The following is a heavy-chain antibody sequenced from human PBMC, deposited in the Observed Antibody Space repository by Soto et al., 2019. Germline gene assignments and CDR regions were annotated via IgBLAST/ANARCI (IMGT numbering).Heavy chain of an antibody. Sequence: EVQLSESGGGLVQPGGSLRLSCAASGFTFGSYSMSWVRQAPGKGLEWVSTVSGSGGSTYYGDSVKGRFTISRDNSKNTLYLQMNGLRAEDTAVYYCAKDWTAIWGQGTMVTVSS. CDR3: AKDWTAI. CDR1: GFTFGSYS. V-gene: IGHV3-23*01. D-gene: IGHD2-21*02. J-gene: IGHJ3*02. CDR2: VSGSGGST.